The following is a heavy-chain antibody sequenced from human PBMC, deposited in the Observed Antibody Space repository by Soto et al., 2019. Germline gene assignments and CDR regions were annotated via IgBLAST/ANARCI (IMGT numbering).Heavy chain of an antibody. CDR2: IYYSGST. Sequence: SETLSLTCTVSGGSISSGSYYWGWIRQPPGKGLEWIGSIYYSGSTYYNPSLKSRVTISVDTSKNQFSLKLSSVTAADTAVYYCARRNMTTVSQYYYYYGMDVWGQGTTVTVSS. CDR1: GGSISSGSYY. J-gene: IGHJ6*02. V-gene: IGHV4-39*01. D-gene: IGHD4-4*01. CDR3: ARRNMTTVSQYYYYYGMDV.